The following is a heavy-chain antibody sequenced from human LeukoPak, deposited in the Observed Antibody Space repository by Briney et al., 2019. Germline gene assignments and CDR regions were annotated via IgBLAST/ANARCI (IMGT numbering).Heavy chain of an antibody. V-gene: IGHV3-11*01. CDR1: GFTFSDYY. D-gene: IGHD3-22*01. CDR2: ISSSGSTI. Sequence: GSLRLSCAASGFTFSDYYMSWIRQAPGKGLEWVSYISSSGSTIYYADSVKGRFTISRDNAKNSLYLQMNSLRAEDTAVYYCARVSGQWFRPVSYWYFDLWGRGTLVTVSS. J-gene: IGHJ2*01. CDR3: ARVSGQWFRPVSYWYFDL.